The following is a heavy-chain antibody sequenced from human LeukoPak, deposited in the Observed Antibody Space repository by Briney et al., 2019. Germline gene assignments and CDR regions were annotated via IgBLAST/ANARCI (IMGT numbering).Heavy chain of an antibody. D-gene: IGHD6-19*01. CDR1: GGSISSYY. Sequence: SETLSLTCTVSGGSISSYYWSWIRQPPGKGLEWIGYIYYSGSTNYNPSLKSRVTISVDTSKNQFSLKLSSVTAADTAVYYCARVVGSGWYELDYWGQGTLVTVSS. CDR2: IYYSGST. CDR3: ARVVGSGWYELDY. V-gene: IGHV4-59*01. J-gene: IGHJ4*02.